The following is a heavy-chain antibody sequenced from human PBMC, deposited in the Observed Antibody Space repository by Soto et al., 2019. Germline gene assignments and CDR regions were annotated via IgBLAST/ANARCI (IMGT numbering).Heavy chain of an antibody. D-gene: IGHD3-9*01. CDR1: GFTFSSYW. CDR2: INSDGSST. J-gene: IGHJ4*02. CDR3: ARSDILTGYYPN. V-gene: IGHV3-74*01. Sequence: GGSLRLSCAASGFTFSSYWMHWVRQAPGKGLVWVSRINSDGSSTSYADSVKGRFTISRDNAKNTLYLQMNSLRAEDTAVYYCARSDILTGYYPNWGQGTLVTVSS.